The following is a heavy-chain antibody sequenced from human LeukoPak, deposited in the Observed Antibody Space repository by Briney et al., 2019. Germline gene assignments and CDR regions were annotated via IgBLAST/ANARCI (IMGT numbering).Heavy chain of an antibody. CDR3: ARGHRYSSSWYVGY. CDR2: INPNSGGT. V-gene: IGHV1-2*02. J-gene: IGHJ4*02. Sequence: GESLKISCKASGYTFTGYYMHWVRQAPGQGLEWMGWINPNSGGTNYAQKFQGRVTMTRDTSISTAYMELSRLRSDDTAVYYCARGHRYSSSWYVGYWGQGTLVTVSS. D-gene: IGHD6-13*01. CDR1: GYTFTGYY.